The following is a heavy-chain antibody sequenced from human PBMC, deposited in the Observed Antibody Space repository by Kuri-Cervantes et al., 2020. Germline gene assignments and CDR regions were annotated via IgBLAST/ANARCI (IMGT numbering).Heavy chain of an antibody. CDR2: INPNSGGT. V-gene: IGHV1-2*02. D-gene: IGHD2-21*01. CDR3: ARARKSLHTIAWHFDS. Sequence: ASVKVSCKASAYTFTGYYMHWVRQAPGQGLEWMGWINPNSGGTNYAQKFQGRVTMTRDTSISTAYMELSSLRSDDTAVYYCARARKSLHTIAWHFDSWGQGTLVTVSS. J-gene: IGHJ4*02. CDR1: AYTFTGYY.